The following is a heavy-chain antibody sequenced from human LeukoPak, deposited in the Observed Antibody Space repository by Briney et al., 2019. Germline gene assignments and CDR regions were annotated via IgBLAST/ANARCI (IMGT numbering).Heavy chain of an antibody. CDR1: GDSISSGGYY. CDR2: IYIGESA. J-gene: IGHJ4*02. V-gene: IGHV4-61*02. Sequence: SRTLSLTCSVFGDSISSGGYYWTWIRQPAGKGLEWIGRIYIGESANYNSSLKSRVTILVDTSKNQFSLKLSSVTAADTAMYFCARSRERICSNPPCYVDLQATWGQGTLVTVSP. CDR3: ARSRERICSNPPCYVDLQAT. D-gene: IGHD2-2*01.